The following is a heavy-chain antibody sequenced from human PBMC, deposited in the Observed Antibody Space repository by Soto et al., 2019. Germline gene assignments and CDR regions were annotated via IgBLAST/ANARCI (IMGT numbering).Heavy chain of an antibody. CDR3: TSGAGQGSGSYD. V-gene: IGHV1-18*01. J-gene: IGHJ4*02. CDR1: GYIFTSFG. CDR2: VSTYNGNT. Sequence: QVKLVQSGAEVKKPGASVKVSCKASGYIFTSFGITWVRQAPGQGLEWMGWVSTYNGNTKYAQKLQGRATMSTDTSTSTAYMELRSLRCDERTVYYCTSGAGQGSGSYDWGQGTLVTVSS. D-gene: IGHD3-10*01.